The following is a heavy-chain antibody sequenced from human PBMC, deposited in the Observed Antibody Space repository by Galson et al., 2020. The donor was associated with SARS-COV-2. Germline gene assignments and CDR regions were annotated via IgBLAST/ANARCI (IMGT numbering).Heavy chain of an antibody. V-gene: IGHV3-21*01. CDR3: SSSPAAGTLPDCYGMDV. Sequence: NSGGSLRLSCAASGFTISSYSMNWVRQAPGKGLEWVSTISSSSSYIYYADSLQSRFTISRDNAKNSLYLQMTSLRPEDTAVYYCSSSPAAGTLPDCYGMDVWGRGTRFPASS. D-gene: IGHD6-13*01. J-gene: IGHJ6*04. CDR1: GFTISSYS. CDR2: ISSSSSYI.